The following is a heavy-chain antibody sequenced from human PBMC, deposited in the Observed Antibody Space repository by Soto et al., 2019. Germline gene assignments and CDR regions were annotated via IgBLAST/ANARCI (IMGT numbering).Heavy chain of an antibody. CDR1: GGTFSSYA. CDR3: ARDLDSSSWYEGVGD. CDR2: IIPIFGTA. V-gene: IGHV1-69*13. J-gene: IGHJ4*02. D-gene: IGHD6-13*01. Sequence: ASVKVSCKASGGTFSSYAISWVRQAPGQGLEWMGGIIPIFGTANYAQKFQGRVTITADESTSTAYMELSSLRSEDTAVYYCARDLDSSSWYEGVGDWGQGTLVTVSS.